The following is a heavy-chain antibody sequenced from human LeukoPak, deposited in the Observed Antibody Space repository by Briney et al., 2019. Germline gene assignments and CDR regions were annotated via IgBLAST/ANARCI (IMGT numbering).Heavy chain of an antibody. D-gene: IGHD1-26*01. CDR2: INHSGST. V-gene: IGHV4-34*01. J-gene: IGHJ4*02. CDR1: GGSFNNYY. Sequence: PSETLSLTCAVYGGSFNNYYWSWIRQPPGKGLEWIGEINHSGSTNYNPSLKSRLTISVDTSKNQFSLKLSSVTAADTAVYYCATTTIRLGYWGQGTLVTVSS. CDR3: ATTTIRLGY.